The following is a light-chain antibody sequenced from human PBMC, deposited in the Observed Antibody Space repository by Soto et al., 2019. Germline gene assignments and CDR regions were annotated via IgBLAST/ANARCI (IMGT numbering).Light chain of an antibody. Sequence: DIQMTQSPSTLSASVGDRVTITCQASQSISSWLAWYQQKPGKAPKLLIYKASSLESGVPPRFSGSGSGTEFTLTISSLQPYDFATYYCQQYNSYSQTFGQGTKLDIK. CDR1: QSISSW. CDR2: KAS. CDR3: QQYNSYSQT. J-gene: IGKJ1*01. V-gene: IGKV1-5*03.